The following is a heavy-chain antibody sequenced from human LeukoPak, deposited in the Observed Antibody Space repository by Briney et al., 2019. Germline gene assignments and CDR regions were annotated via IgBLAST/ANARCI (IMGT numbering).Heavy chain of an antibody. D-gene: IGHD6-6*01. CDR2: INSDGSEG. Sequence: QTGGSLRLSCAVSGFTFSGFWMSWSRQAPGKGLEWVASINSDGSEGYYADVVKGRFTISRDNAKNSLYLQINSLRAEDTAVYYCAGSSYSSSSSVWGQGTMVTVSS. CDR1: GFTFSGFW. J-gene: IGHJ3*01. V-gene: IGHV3-7*03. CDR3: AGSSYSSSSSV.